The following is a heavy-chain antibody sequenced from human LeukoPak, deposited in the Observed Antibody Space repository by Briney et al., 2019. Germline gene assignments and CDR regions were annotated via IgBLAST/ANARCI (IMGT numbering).Heavy chain of an antibody. CDR2: IYTSGST. CDR3: ASAREVSEGYLDY. V-gene: IGHV4-61*02. Sequence: SETLSLTCTVSGGSISSGSYYWSWIRQPAGKGLEWIGRIYTSGSTNYNPSLKSRVTISVDTSKNQFSLKLSSVTAADTAVYYCASAREVSEGYLDYWGQGTLVTVSS. CDR1: GGSISSGSYY. J-gene: IGHJ4*02.